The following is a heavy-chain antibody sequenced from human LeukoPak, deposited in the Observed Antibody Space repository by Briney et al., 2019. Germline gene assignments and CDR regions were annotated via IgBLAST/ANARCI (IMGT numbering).Heavy chain of an antibody. J-gene: IGHJ5*02. Sequence: MSSETLSLTCTVSGGSISSYYWSWIRQPPGKGLEWIGYIYYSGSTNYNPSLKSRVTISVDTSKNQFSLKLSSVTAADTAVYYCAGLYSGYDSPYNWFDPWGQGTLVTVSS. D-gene: IGHD5-12*01. V-gene: IGHV4-59*01. CDR1: GGSISSYY. CDR2: IYYSGST. CDR3: AGLYSGYDSPYNWFDP.